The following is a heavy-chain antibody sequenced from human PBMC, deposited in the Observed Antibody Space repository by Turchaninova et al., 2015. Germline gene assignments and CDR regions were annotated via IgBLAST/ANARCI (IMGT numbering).Heavy chain of an antibody. CDR2: IGYGGTGP. V-gene: IGHV3-33*03. Sequence: QVQLVESGGGVVQPGRYLRLSCAESGFTFSTYGMNRVRQAQGKGREWVAIIGYGGTGPYNADPVRCPLTTARDNSKITLYLQMNSLRLEDTAVYHCATERVGHGDAFDMWGQGTMVTVSS. CDR3: ATERVGHGDAFDM. J-gene: IGHJ3*02. CDR1: GFTFSTYG.